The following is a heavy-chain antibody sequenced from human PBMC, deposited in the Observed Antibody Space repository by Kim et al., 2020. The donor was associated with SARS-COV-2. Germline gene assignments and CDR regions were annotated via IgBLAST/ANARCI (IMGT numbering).Heavy chain of an antibody. D-gene: IGHD3-3*01. V-gene: IGHV4-59*01. J-gene: IGHJ6*02. CDR3: ARVRLLRFLEYGMDV. Sequence: PSLKSRVTISVDTTKNQFSLKLSSVTAADTAVYYCARVRLLRFLEYGMDVWGQGTTVTVSS.